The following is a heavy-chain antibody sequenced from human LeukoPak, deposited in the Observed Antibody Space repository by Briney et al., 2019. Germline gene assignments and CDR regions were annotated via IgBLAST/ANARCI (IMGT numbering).Heavy chain of an antibody. CDR3: AKDIKASLVVVITTGFDY. CDR2: ISGSGGST. CDR1: GFTFSSYA. J-gene: IGHJ4*02. D-gene: IGHD3-22*01. V-gene: IGHV3-23*01. Sequence: GGSLRLSCAASGFTFSSYAMSWVRQAPGKGLEWVSAISGSGGSTYYADSVKGRFTISRDNAKNSLYLQMNSLRAEDTALYYCAKDIKASLVVVITTGFDYWGQGTLVTVSS.